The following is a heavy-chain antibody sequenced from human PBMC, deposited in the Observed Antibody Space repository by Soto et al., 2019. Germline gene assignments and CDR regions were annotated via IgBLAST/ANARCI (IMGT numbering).Heavy chain of an antibody. V-gene: IGHV4-31*03. D-gene: IGHD3-10*01. J-gene: IGHJ4*02. CDR2: IYNSGST. Sequence: PSETLSLTCIVSGGSISIGDYYWSWIRQHPGKGLEWIGYIYNSGSTQSNPSLKGRVTISLDTSKNQFTLNLASVSAADTAVYYXATQTFGSNAFFDTWGQGALVTVSS. CDR1: GGSISIGDYY. CDR3: ATQTFGSNAFFDT.